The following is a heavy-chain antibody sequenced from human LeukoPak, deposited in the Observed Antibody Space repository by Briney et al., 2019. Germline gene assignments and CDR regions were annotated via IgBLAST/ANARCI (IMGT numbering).Heavy chain of an antibody. V-gene: IGHV3-30*04. CDR2: ISNDGKPK. CDR3: ARGYCGSDSCYGNYYYYGMDV. D-gene: IGHD2-2*01. CDR1: GFTFRNYA. J-gene: IGHJ6*02. Sequence: GGSLRLTCAASGFTFRNYAIHWVRQAPGKGLEWVAVISNDGKPKYYADSVKGRFTISRDNSKNTLYLEMYSLRAEDTAMYSCARGYCGSDSCYGNYYYYGMDVWGQGTTVPVSS.